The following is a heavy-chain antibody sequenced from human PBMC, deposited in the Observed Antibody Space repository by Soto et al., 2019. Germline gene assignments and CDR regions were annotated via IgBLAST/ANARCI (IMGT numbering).Heavy chain of an antibody. Sequence: ASVKVSCKASGDTFSSYSITWVRQASGQGLEWIGGIIPVFGSANYAQKFQGRVTTTADESTRTAYMELNSLRSQDTAVYFCARDDGWNYRYYDMEVWGPGTTVTV. V-gene: IGHV1-69*13. CDR1: GDTFSSYS. CDR3: ARDDGWNYRYYDMEV. CDR2: IIPVFGSA. D-gene: IGHD1-7*01. J-gene: IGHJ6*02.